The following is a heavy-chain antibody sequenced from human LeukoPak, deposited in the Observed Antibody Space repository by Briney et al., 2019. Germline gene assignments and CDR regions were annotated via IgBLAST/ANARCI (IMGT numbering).Heavy chain of an antibody. CDR1: GYSFTNYG. CDR2: ISAHNGNT. J-gene: IGHJ4*02. CDR3: ARGGDGDILTGLVFDY. Sequence: ASVKVSCKASGYSFTNYGISWVRQAPGQGLEWMGWISAHNGNTNYAQKLQGRVTMTTDTSTSTAYMELRTLRSDDTAVYYCARGGDGDILTGLVFDYWGQGTLVTVSS. D-gene: IGHD3-9*01. V-gene: IGHV1-18*01.